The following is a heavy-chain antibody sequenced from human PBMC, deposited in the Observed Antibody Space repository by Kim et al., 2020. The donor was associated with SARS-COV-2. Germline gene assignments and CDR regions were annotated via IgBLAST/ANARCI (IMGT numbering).Heavy chain of an antibody. Sequence: ASVKVSCKASGYTFTSYAMHWVRQAPGQRLEWMGWINAGNGNTKYSQKFQGRVTITRDTSASTAYMELSSLRSEDTAVYYCARGRGYSGYDLGYWGQGTLVTVSS. CDR2: INAGNGNT. D-gene: IGHD5-12*01. CDR1: GYTFTSYA. CDR3: ARGRGYSGYDLGY. J-gene: IGHJ4*02. V-gene: IGHV1-3*01.